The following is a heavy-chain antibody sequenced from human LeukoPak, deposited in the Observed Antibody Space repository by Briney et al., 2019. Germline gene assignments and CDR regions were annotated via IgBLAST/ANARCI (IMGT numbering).Heavy chain of an antibody. J-gene: IGHJ5*02. V-gene: IGHV1-8*01. Sequence: ASVKVSCKASGYTFTSYDINWVRQATGQGLEWMGWMNPNSGNTGYAQKFQGRVTMTTDTSTSTAYMELRSLRSDDTAVYYCARVLVVPAVSNWFDPWGQGTLVTVSS. D-gene: IGHD2-2*01. CDR2: MNPNSGNT. CDR3: ARVLVVPAVSNWFDP. CDR1: GYTFTSYD.